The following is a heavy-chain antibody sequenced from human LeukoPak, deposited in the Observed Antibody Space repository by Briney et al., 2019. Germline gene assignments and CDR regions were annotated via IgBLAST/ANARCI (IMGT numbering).Heavy chain of an antibody. J-gene: IGHJ4*02. V-gene: IGHV3-23*01. D-gene: IGHD6-19*01. CDR1: GFTFSNFA. Sequence: GGSLTLSCAASGFTFSNFALSWFRQAPGKGLEGVSAISVVSRTYYAGSVTGRFAISRDNSENTLFLHMNSLRTEDTAIYFCAKEVPGPGWYTVDYWGQGTLVTVSS. CDR2: ISVVSRT. CDR3: AKEVPGPGWYTVDY.